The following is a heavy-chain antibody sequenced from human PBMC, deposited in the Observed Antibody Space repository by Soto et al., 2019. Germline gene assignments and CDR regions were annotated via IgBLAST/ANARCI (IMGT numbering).Heavy chain of an antibody. Sequence: QVQLVESGGGVVQPGRSLRLSCAASGFTFSSYGMHWVRQAPGKGLEWVAVIWYDGSNKYYADSVKGRFTISRENSKNTLYLQMNSLRAEDTAVYYCARGDIVVVYGMDVWGQGTTVTVSS. CDR2: IWYDGSNK. V-gene: IGHV3-33*01. J-gene: IGHJ6*02. CDR1: GFTFSSYG. D-gene: IGHD2-15*01. CDR3: ARGDIVVVYGMDV.